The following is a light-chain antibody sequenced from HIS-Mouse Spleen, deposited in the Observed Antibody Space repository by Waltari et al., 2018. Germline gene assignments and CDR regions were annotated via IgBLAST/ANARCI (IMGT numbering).Light chain of an antibody. Sequence: QSALTQPASVSGSPGQSIPISCPGTSSDGGSYNLVSWYQQHPGKAPKLMIYEGSTRPSGVSNRFSGSKSGNTASLTISGLQAEDEADYYCCSYAGSSTWVFGGGTKLTVL. J-gene: IGLJ3*02. V-gene: IGLV2-23*01. CDR1: SSDGGSYNL. CDR2: EGS. CDR3: CSYAGSSTWV.